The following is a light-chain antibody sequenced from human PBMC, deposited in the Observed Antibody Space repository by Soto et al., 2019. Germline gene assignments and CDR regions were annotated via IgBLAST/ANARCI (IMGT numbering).Light chain of an antibody. Sequence: EIVLTQSPATLSLSPGERATLSCRASQTVSSSYLAWYQQKPGQAPRLLIYGASNRATGIPDRFGGSGSGADFTLTISRLEPEDFAVYYCQQYGSSPRTFGQGTKVDI. V-gene: IGKV3-20*01. CDR2: GAS. CDR3: QQYGSSPRT. CDR1: QTVSSSY. J-gene: IGKJ1*01.